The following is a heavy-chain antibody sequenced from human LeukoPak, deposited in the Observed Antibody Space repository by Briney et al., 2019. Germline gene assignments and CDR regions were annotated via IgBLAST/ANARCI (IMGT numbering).Heavy chain of an antibody. J-gene: IGHJ4*02. CDR2: IISSGSTI. Sequence: SGGSLRLSCAASGFTFSDYYMSWIRQAPGRGLEWVSYIISSGSTIYYADSVKGRFTISRDNAKNSLYLQMNSLRAEDTAVYYCARVRMDYGSGSPADYWGQGTLVTVSS. V-gene: IGHV3-11*01. CDR3: ARVRMDYGSGSPADY. CDR1: GFTFSDYY. D-gene: IGHD3-10*01.